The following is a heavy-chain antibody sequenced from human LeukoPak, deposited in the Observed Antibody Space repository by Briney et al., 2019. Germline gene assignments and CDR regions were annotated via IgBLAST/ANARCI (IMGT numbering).Heavy chain of an antibody. J-gene: IGHJ4*02. V-gene: IGHV3-48*03. Sequence: GGSLRLSCAATGFTFTSYEMHWVRQAPGKGLEWVSYISSTGSTIYYADSVKGRFTISRDNAKNSLSLQMNSLRAEDTAVYYCARGGSFLNYWGQGTLVTVSS. CDR1: GFTFTSYE. D-gene: IGHD1-26*01. CDR2: ISSTGSTI. CDR3: ARGGSFLNY.